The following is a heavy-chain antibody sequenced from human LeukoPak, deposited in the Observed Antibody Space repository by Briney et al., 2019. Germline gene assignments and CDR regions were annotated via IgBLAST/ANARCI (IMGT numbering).Heavy chain of an antibody. CDR3: AGPGFYYGSAGDAFDI. D-gene: IGHD3-10*01. Sequence: PSETLSLTCAVYGGSFSGYYWSWIRQPPGKGLEWIGEINHSGSTNYNPSLKSRVTISVDTSKNQFSLKLSSVTAADTAVYYCAGPGFYYGSAGDAFDIWGQGTMVTVSS. V-gene: IGHV4-34*01. J-gene: IGHJ3*02. CDR1: GGSFSGYY. CDR2: INHSGST.